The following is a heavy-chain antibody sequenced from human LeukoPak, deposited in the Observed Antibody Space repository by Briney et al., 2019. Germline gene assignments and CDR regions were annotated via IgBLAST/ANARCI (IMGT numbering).Heavy chain of an antibody. V-gene: IGHV4-59*01. D-gene: IGHD3-10*01. Sequence: SETLSLTCTVSGGSITNYYWSWIRQPPGKGLEWIGYIYYSGSTNYNPSLKSRVTMSVDTSKNQFSLKLSSVTAADTAVYYCARDYYGSGSYTYWGQGTLVTVSS. CDR2: IYYSGST. CDR1: GGSITNYY. CDR3: ARDYYGSGSYTY. J-gene: IGHJ4*02.